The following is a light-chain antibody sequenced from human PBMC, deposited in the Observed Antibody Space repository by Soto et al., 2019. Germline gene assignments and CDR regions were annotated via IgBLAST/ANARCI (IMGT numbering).Light chain of an antibody. CDR2: AAS. CDR1: QGISSY. Sequence: DIQMTQSPSTLSASLGERCTSTRLASQGISSYLAWYQQKPGKATKLLIYAASTLQSGVPLRFSGSGSGTSFTITISSLQPEDFATYYCQQLLSYPITVGPGTRLDIK. CDR3: QQLLSYPIT. J-gene: IGKJ5*01. V-gene: IGKV1-9*01.